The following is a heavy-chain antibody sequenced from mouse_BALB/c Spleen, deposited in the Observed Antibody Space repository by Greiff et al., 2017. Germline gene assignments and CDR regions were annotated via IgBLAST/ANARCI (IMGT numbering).Heavy chain of an antibody. CDR1: GFTFSSFA. J-gene: IGHJ4*01. CDR3: ARGGARAMDY. Sequence: EVQLVESGGGLVKPGGSLKLSCAASGFTFSSFAMSWVRQTPEKRLEWVAYISSGGSTYYSDSVKGRFTISRDNAKNTLHLEMSSLGSEDTAMYYCARGGARAMDYWGQGTPVTVSA. V-gene: IGHV5-6-5*01. CDR2: ISSGGST.